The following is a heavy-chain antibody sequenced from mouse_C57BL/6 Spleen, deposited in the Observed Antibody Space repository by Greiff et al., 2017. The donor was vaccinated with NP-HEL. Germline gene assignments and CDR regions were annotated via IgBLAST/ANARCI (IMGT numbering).Heavy chain of an antibody. CDR1: GYSITSGYY. Sequence: EVKLQESGPGLVKPSQSLSLTCSVTGYSITSGYYWNWIRQFPGNKLEWMGYISYDGSNNYNPSLKNRISITRDPSKNQFFLKLNSVTTEDTATYYCARDWDGYPFDYWGQGTTLTVSS. D-gene: IGHD2-3*01. CDR2: ISYDGSN. CDR3: ARDWDGYPFDY. V-gene: IGHV3-6*01. J-gene: IGHJ2*01.